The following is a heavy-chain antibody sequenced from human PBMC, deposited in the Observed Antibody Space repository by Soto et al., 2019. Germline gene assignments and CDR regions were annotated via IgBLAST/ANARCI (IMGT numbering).Heavy chain of an antibody. CDR2: LYHGGAT. CDR1: GGSISSGAYS. J-gene: IGHJ4*02. D-gene: IGHD5-18*01. CDR3: ARAFTAMGIFDY. Sequence: SETLSLTCAVSGGSISSGAYSWSWIRQPLGKGLEWIGYLYHGGATYSNPSLKNRVTISGDWSKNQFSLKLNSVTAADTAVYYCARAFTAMGIFDYWGPGILVTVSS. V-gene: IGHV4-30-2*01.